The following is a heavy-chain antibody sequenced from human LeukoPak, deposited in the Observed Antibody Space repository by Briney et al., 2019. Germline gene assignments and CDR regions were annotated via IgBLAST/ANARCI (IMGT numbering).Heavy chain of an antibody. CDR2: TSSSGSTI. D-gene: IGHD2-2*01. CDR1: GFTFSDYY. V-gene: IGHV3-11*01. J-gene: IGHJ6*03. Sequence: GGSLRLSCAASGFTFSDYYMSWIRQAPGKGLEGVSYTSSSGSTIYYADSVKGRFTISRDNAKNSLYLQMNSLRAEDTAVYYRARDVGAVPAAIYYYYMDVWGKGTTVTVSS. CDR3: ARDVGAVPAAIYYYYMDV.